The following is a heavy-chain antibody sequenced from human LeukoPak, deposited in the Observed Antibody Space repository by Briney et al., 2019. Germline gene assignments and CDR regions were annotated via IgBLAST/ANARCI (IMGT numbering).Heavy chain of an antibody. J-gene: IGHJ4*02. CDR1: GFTFGDYA. D-gene: IGHD5-24*01. V-gene: IGHV3-49*04. CDR3: SRSGPILKNGYNSDY. CDR2: MRNKAYGETT. Sequence: GGSLRLSCTTSGFTFGDYAMTWVRQAPGKGLEWVGFMRNKAYGETTEYAASVKGRFSISRDDSKSIAYLQMNSLTTEDTGVYYCSRSGPILKNGYNSDYWGQGTLVTVSS.